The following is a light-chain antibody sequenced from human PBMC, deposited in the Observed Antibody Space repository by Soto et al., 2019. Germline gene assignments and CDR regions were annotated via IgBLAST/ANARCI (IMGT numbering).Light chain of an antibody. J-gene: IGLJ3*02. CDR1: SSDVGGYNY. CDR3: SSYTSSSTPWV. V-gene: IGLV2-14*01. Sequence: QSALTQPASVSGSPGQSITISCTGTSSDVGGYNYVSWYQQHPGKAPKLMIYEVSNRPSGVSNRSSGSKSGNTASLTISGLQAEDATDYYCSSYTSSSTPWVFGGGTKLTVL. CDR2: EVS.